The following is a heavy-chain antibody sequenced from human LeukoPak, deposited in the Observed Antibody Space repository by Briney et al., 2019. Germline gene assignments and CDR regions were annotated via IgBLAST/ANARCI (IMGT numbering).Heavy chain of an antibody. Sequence: SETLTLTCTVSGGSISSYYWSWIRQPPGKGLEWIGYIYYSGSTNYNPSLKSRVTISVDTSKNQFSLKLSSVTAADTAAYYCAATGYSYNYWGQGTLVTVSS. V-gene: IGHV4-59*08. CDR2: IYYSGST. CDR1: GGSISSYY. D-gene: IGHD4-11*01. CDR3: AATGYSYNY. J-gene: IGHJ4*02.